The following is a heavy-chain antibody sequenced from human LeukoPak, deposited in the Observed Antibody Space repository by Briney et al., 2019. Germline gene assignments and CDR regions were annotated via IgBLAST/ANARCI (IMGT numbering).Heavy chain of an antibody. J-gene: IGHJ3*02. Sequence: GGSLRPSCSASGFTFSSYAMHWVRQAPGKGLEYVSAISSNGGNTYYADSVKGRFTISRHNSKNTLYVQTSSLRAEDTAVYYCVKDPSGSYFGGVAVDIWGQGTVVTVSS. V-gene: IGHV3-64*03. D-gene: IGHD1-26*01. CDR3: VKDPSGSYFGGVAVDI. CDR1: GFTFSSYA. CDR2: ISSNGGNT.